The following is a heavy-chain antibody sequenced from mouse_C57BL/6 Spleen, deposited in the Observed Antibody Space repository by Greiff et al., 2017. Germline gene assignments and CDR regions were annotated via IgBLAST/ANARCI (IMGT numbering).Heavy chain of an antibody. CDR3: AIKVGYWYFDV. V-gene: IGHV1-74*01. CDR1: GYTFTSYW. CDR2: IHPSDSDT. Sequence: QVQLQQPGAELVKPGASVKVSCKASGYTFTSYWMHWVKQRPGKGLEWIGRIHPSDSDTNYNQKFKGKATLTVEKSSSTAYMQLSSLTSEDSAVYYCAIKVGYWYFDVWGTGTTVTVSS. D-gene: IGHD1-3*01. J-gene: IGHJ1*03.